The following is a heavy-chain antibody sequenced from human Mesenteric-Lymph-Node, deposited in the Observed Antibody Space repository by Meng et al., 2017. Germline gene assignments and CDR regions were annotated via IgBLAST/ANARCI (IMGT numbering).Heavy chain of an antibody. Sequence: QGTLPGLGPGLVKPSPTLSLTCSVSGGSISSGDSYWSWIRQPPGKGLEWIGYIYYSGSTYYNPSLRSRVAISIDTSKNQFSLKLTSVTAADTAVYFCARTNYGDYNWFDPWGQGTLVTVSS. CDR2: IYYSGST. V-gene: IGHV4-30-4*01. D-gene: IGHD4-17*01. CDR1: GGSISSGDSY. J-gene: IGHJ5*02. CDR3: ARTNYGDYNWFDP.